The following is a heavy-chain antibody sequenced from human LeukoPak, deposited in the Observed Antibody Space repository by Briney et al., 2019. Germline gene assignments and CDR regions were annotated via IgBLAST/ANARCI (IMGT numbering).Heavy chain of an antibody. J-gene: IGHJ2*01. V-gene: IGHV4-39*01. Sequence: KPSETLSLTCTVSGGSISSSSYYWGWIRQPPGKGLEWLGGIYYSGSTYYNPSLRSRVTISVDTSKNQFSLKLSSVTAADTAVYYCARRRANWYFDLWGRGTLVTVSS. CDR2: IYYSGST. CDR3: ARRRANWYFDL. CDR1: GGSISSSSYY.